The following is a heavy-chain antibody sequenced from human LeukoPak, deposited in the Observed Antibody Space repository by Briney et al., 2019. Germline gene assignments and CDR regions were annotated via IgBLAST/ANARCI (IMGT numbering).Heavy chain of an antibody. CDR1: GFTFSDYA. J-gene: IGHJ4*02. Sequence: GSLRLSCTASGFTFSDYAMSWVRQVPGKGLQWVSDIGYNGGNTNHADSVKGRFTISRGNSKNTMYLQMNSLRAEDTAVYYCAISYDYWGQGTLVTVSS. CDR2: IGYNGGNT. V-gene: IGHV3-23*01. CDR3: AISYDY.